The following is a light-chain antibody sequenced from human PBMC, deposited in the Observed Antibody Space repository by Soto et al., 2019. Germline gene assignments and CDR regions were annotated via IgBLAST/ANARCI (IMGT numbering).Light chain of an antibody. V-gene: IGKV3-11*01. J-gene: IGKJ4*01. CDR3: PQCSNWPLT. Sequence: EIVLTQSPATLSLSPGERATLSCRASQSVSSYLAWYQQKPGQAPRLLIYDASNRATGFPARISGSGSGTDFTLPISSLEPEDFAVYYCPQCSNWPLTFGGGTKVEIK. CDR2: DAS. CDR1: QSVSSY.